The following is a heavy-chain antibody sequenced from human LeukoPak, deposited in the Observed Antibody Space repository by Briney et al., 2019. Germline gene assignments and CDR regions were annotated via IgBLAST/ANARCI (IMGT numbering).Heavy chain of an antibody. J-gene: IGHJ4*02. D-gene: IGHD6-19*01. Sequence: SETLSLTCTVSGGSISSSSYYWGWIRQPPGRGLEWIGSIHYSGTTYYNPSLKSRVTISVDTSKNQFSLELSSVTAADTAVYYCARVSSSGWYRPYFDYWGQGTLVTVSS. CDR2: IHYSGTT. CDR1: GGSISSSSYY. V-gene: IGHV4-39*07. CDR3: ARVSSSGWYRPYFDY.